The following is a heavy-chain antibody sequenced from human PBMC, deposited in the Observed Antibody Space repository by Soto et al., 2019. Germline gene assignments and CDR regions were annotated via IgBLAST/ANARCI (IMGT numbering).Heavy chain of an antibody. CDR1: GGTFSSYA. D-gene: IGHD3-10*01. Sequence: QVPLVQSGAEVKKPGSSVTVSCKASGGTFSSYAIHWVRQAPGQGLEWMGGIIPMYGPAKYAQRFQGRVTITADESTTTVYMELTSLTSQDTAVYYCARVTSMVRGVIDNGFDPWGHGTPVTVSS. CDR3: ARVTSMVRGVIDNGFDP. J-gene: IGHJ5*02. V-gene: IGHV1-69*01. CDR2: IIPMYGPA.